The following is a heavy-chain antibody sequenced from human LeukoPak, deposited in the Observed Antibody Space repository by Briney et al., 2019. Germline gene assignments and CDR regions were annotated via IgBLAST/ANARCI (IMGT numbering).Heavy chain of an antibody. CDR3: AHFGFKGYCSSTSCYAANAFDI. J-gene: IGHJ3*02. D-gene: IGHD2-2*01. CDR2: IYWDDDK. V-gene: IGHV2-5*02. Sequence: SGPTLVKPTQTLTLTCTFSGFSLSTSGVGVGRIRQPPGKALEWLALIYWDDDKRYSPSLKSRLTITKDTSKNQVVLTMTNMDPVDTATYYCAHFGFKGYCSSTSCYAANAFDIWGQGTLVTVSS. CDR1: GFSLSTSGVG.